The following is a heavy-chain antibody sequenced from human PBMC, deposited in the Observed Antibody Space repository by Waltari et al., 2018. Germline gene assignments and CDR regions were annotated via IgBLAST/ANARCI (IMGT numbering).Heavy chain of an antibody. Sequence: QVQLQESGPGLVKPSQTLSLTCTVSGGSISSGSYYWSWIRQPAGKGLEWIGRIYTSGSTNYNPSLKSRVTISVDTSKNQFSLKLSSVTAADTAVYYCASSNRRGYSGYASGYWGQGTLVTVSS. CDR3: ASSNRRGYSGYASGY. V-gene: IGHV4-61*02. J-gene: IGHJ4*02. CDR2: IYTSGST. CDR1: GGSISSGSYY. D-gene: IGHD5-12*01.